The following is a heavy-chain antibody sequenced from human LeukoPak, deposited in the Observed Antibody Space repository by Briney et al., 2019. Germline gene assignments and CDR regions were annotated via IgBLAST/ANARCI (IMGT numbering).Heavy chain of an antibody. J-gene: IGHJ4*02. Sequence: GGSLRLSCAASGFTFSNYWMHWVRQVPGKGLVWVSRINDDGSFTTYADSVRGRFSISRDNAKNTLYLQMNSLRAEDTVVYYCARETLAARKPPTYGGQGSLITLPS. CDR3: ARETLAARKPPTY. CDR1: GFTFSNYW. D-gene: IGHD6-6*01. CDR2: INDDGSFT. V-gene: IGHV3-74*01.